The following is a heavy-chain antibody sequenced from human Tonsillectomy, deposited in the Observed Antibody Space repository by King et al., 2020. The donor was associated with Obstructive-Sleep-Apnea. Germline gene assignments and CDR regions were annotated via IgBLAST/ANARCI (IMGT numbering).Heavy chain of an antibody. D-gene: IGHD5-18*01. CDR3: ARDTYSVSGAGGAEYFQH. CDR1: GFTFRSFA. J-gene: IGHJ1*01. Sequence: VQLVESGGGVVQPGRSLRISCEASGFTFRSFALHWVRQAPGKGLEWLGVISYDGSQKYYADSVKGRFTISRDNSRNTLSLQMISLRAEDTAVYYCARDTYSVSGAGGAEYFQHWGQGTLVIVSS. CDR2: ISYDGSQK. V-gene: IGHV3-30*04.